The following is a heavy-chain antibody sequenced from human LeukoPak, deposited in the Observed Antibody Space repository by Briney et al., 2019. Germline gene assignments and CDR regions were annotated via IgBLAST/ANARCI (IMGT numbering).Heavy chain of an antibody. CDR2: IYPGDSDN. CDR1: GYSFTSYW. V-gene: IGHV5-51*01. D-gene: IGHD1-1*01. Sequence: GESLKISCKGSGYSFTSYWIGWVRQMPGKGLEWMGIIYPGDSDNRYSPSFQGQVTISADKSISTAYLQWSSLKASDTAMYYCARQVVQYYYYYYMDVWGKGTTVTVSS. J-gene: IGHJ6*03. CDR3: ARQVVQYYYYYYMDV.